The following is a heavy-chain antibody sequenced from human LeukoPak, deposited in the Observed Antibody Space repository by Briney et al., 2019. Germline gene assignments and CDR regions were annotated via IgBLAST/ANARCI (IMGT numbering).Heavy chain of an antibody. CDR3: ARDQGPPDYYYYMDV. CDR1: GFTFGDYA. Sequence: TGGSLRLSCTASGFTFGDYAMHWVRQAPGKGLEWVAVISYDGSNKYYADSVKGRFTISRDNSKNTLYLQMNSLRAEDTAVYYCARDQGPPDYYYYMDVWGKGTTVTVSS. CDR2: ISYDGSNK. V-gene: IGHV3-30*04. J-gene: IGHJ6*03.